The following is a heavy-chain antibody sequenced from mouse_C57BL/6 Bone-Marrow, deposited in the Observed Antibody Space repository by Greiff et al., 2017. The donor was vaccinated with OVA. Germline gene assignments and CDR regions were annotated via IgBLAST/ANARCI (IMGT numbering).Heavy chain of an antibody. CDR3: ARSTMVTRIAY. CDR2: IYPRSGNT. D-gene: IGHD2-2*01. Sequence: QVQLQQSGAELARPGASVKLSCKASGYTFTSYGISWVKQRTGQGLEWIGEIYPRSGNTYYNEKFKGKATLTADKSSSTAYMELRSLASEDSAVYFCARSTMVTRIAYWGQGTLVTVSA. J-gene: IGHJ3*01. CDR1: GYTFTSYG. V-gene: IGHV1-81*01.